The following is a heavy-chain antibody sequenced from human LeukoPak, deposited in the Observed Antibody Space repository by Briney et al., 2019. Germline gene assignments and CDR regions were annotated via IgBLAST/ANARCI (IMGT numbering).Heavy chain of an antibody. Sequence: AGGSLRLSCAASGFTFSSYSMTWVRQAPGKGLEWVSSITSSGRYIYYADSVRGRFTISRDNAKNSLYLQMNSLRAEDTAVYYCAREGGYSSSSEGDYYYYYYMDVWGKGTTVTISS. CDR2: ITSSGRYI. V-gene: IGHV3-21*01. CDR3: AREGGYSSSSEGDYYYYYYMDV. D-gene: IGHD6-13*01. J-gene: IGHJ6*03. CDR1: GFTFSSYS.